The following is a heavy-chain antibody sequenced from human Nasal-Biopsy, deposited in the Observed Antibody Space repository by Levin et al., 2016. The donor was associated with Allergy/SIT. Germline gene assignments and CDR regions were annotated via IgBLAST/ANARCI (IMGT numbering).Heavy chain of an antibody. V-gene: IGHV1-18*04. CDR1: GYILSTYD. D-gene: IGHD3-16*01. CDR2: ISFESEIR. Sequence: ASVKVSCKASGYILSTYDLTWVRQAPGQGLEWMGWISFESEIRDYAHNFQDRVTMTTDAAMVTAYLELTNLRSDDTAVYYCARGRGHMDVWAKGTTVTVSS. CDR3: ARGRGHMDV. J-gene: IGHJ6*03.